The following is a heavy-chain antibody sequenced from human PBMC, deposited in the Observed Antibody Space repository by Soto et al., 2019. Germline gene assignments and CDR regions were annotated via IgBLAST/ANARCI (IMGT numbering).Heavy chain of an antibody. CDR3: ASGVFSDYGTYYFDY. CDR2: IIPIYGPT. D-gene: IGHD4-17*01. V-gene: IGHV1-69*01. J-gene: IGHJ4*02. CDR1: GGTFSSYA. Sequence: QVQLVQSGAEVKKSGSSVKVSCKASGGTFSSYAISWVRQAPGRGLEWMGGIIPIYGPTNYAQKFRGRVTITADESTSTAYMELSSLRSEDTAVYYCASGVFSDYGTYYFDYWGQGTLVTVSS.